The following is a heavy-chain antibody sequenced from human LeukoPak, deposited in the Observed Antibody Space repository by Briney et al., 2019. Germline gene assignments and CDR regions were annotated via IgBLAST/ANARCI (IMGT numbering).Heavy chain of an antibody. J-gene: IGHJ4*02. CDR3: ARAGWLQLLPFDY. Sequence: GGSLRLSCAASGFTFSDYYMSWIRQAPGKGLEWVSYISSSGSTIYYADSVKGRITISRDNAKNSLYLQMNSLRAEDTAVYYCARAGWLQLLPFDYWGQGTLVTVSS. CDR1: GFTFSDYY. D-gene: IGHD5-24*01. V-gene: IGHV3-11*01. CDR2: ISSSGSTI.